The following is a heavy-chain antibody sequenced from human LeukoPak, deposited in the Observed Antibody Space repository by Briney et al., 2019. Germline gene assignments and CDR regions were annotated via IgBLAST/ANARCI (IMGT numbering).Heavy chain of an antibody. J-gene: IGHJ3*02. CDR3: ARDGPAVTYPDAFDI. CDR1: GFTFDDYG. V-gene: IGHV3-20*04. Sequence: GGSLRLSCAASGFTFDDYGVSWVRQAPGKGLEWVSGINWNGGSTGYADSVKGRFTISRDNAKNSLYLQMNSLRAEDTALYYCARDGPAVTYPDAFDIWGQGTMVTVSS. CDR2: INWNGGST. D-gene: IGHD4-23*01.